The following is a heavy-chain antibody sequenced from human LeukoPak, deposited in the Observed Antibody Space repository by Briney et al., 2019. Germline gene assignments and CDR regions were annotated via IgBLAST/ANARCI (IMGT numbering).Heavy chain of an antibody. D-gene: IGHD1-26*01. CDR1: RFTFSSYA. V-gene: IGHV3-23*01. J-gene: IGHJ3*02. CDR2: NSGSGGST. Sequence: GGSLRLSCAASRFTFSSYAMSWVRQAPGKGLEWVSANSGSGGSTYYADSVKGRFTISRVNSKNTLYLQMNSLRAEDTAVYYCAKDLWELLWWSAFDIWGQGTMVTVSS. CDR3: AKDLWELLWWSAFDI.